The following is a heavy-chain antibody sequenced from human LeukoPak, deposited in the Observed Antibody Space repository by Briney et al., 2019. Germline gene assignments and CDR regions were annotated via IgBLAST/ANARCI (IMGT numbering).Heavy chain of an antibody. CDR1: GGSLTTNTFY. J-gene: IGHJ4*02. CDR2: VYYPGIT. V-gene: IGHV4-39*02. Sequence: PSETLSLTCTLSGGSLTTNTFYWGWIRQPPGKGLEWIGTVYYPGITHYYPSLKSRITISVDTSKNHFSLNLTSVTAADTAVYFCARHGILTDHSIRYWGQGLLVTVSS. D-gene: IGHD2-8*01. CDR3: ARHGILTDHSIRY.